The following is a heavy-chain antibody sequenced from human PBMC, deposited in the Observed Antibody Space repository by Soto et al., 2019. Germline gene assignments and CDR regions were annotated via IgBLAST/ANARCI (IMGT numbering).Heavy chain of an antibody. CDR2: ISGSGTTT. V-gene: IGHV3-23*01. D-gene: IGHD2-8*01. J-gene: IGHJ3*02. Sequence: GGSLRLSCAASGFTSTNYVMNWVRQAPGKGLEWVSSISGSGTTTFYADSVKGRFIISRDNSKNTLYLQMNSLRAEDTALYYCAKDRVGGVPDAFDIWGQGTMVTV. CDR1: GFTSTNYV. CDR3: AKDRVGGVPDAFDI.